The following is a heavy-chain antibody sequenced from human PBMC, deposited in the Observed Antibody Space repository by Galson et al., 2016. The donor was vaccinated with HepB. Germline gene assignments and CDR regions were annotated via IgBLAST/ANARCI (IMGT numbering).Heavy chain of an antibody. CDR3: ARHSDYYDSSGYYFPQTMDV. CDR2: ICYSGST. CDR1: GGSISSDGYC. D-gene: IGHD3-22*01. Sequence: SETLSLTCTVSGGSISSDGYCWGWIRQPPGKGLEWIGTICYSGSTYYNPSLKSRVTMSVDTSNNQFSLTVNSVTAADTAEYFCARHSDYYDSSGYYFPQTMDVWGQGTTVTVSS. V-gene: IGHV4-39*01. J-gene: IGHJ6*02.